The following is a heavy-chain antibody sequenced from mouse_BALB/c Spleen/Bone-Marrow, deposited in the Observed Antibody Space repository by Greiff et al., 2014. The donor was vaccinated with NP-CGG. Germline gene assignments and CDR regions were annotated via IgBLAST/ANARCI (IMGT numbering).Heavy chain of an antibody. D-gene: IGHD2-1*01. CDR3: APEDGNYFDY. CDR2: IDPENGNT. Sequence: EVQLQQSEAELVRPGALVKLSCKASGFNIKDYYMHWVKQRPEQGLEWIGWIDPENGNTIYDPKFQGKASITADTSSNTAYLQLSSLTSEDTAVYYWAPEDGNYFDYWGQGTPLTVSS. V-gene: IGHV14-1*02. CDR1: GFNIKDYY. J-gene: IGHJ2*01.